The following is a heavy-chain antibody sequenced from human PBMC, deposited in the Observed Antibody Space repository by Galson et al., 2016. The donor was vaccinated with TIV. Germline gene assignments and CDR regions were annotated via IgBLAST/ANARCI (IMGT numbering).Heavy chain of an antibody. D-gene: IGHD5-24*01. CDR2: ISVSGIST. CDR3: AREGRDGYNPYFDY. CDR1: GFTFSSYA. V-gene: IGHV3-23*01. J-gene: IGHJ4*02. Sequence: SLRLSCATSGFTFSSYAMSWVRQAPGKGLEWVSFISVSGISTYYADSVRGRFTISRDNAKNSPYLQMNSLRADDTAVYYCAREGRDGYNPYFDYWGQGTLVTVSS.